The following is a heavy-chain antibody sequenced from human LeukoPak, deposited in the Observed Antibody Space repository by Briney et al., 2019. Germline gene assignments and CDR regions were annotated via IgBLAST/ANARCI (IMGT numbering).Heavy chain of an antibody. CDR3: AKQMVERQQDYYMDV. J-gene: IGHJ6*03. CDR1: GFTFSSYG. D-gene: IGHD2-15*01. CDR2: IRHDESNK. V-gene: IGHV3-30*02. Sequence: GGSLRLARVASGFTFSSYGMHWVRQAPGKGLEWVAFIRHDESNKFYADSVKGRFTISRDNSKNTLYLQMSSLRAEDTALYYCAKQMVERQQDYYMDVWGKGTSVTVSS.